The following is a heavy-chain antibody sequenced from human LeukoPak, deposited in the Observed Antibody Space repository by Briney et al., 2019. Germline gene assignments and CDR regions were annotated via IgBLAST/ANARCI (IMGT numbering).Heavy chain of an antibody. CDR3: ARSPQPGDRGTNLGYYYYMDV. D-gene: IGHD1-7*01. CDR1: GGSVSSYY. J-gene: IGHJ6*03. V-gene: IGHV4-59*02. Sequence: PSETLSLTCTVSGGSVSSYYWSWIRQPPGKGLEWIGYVYYSGSTNYNPSLKSRVTISVDTSKNQFSLKLSSVTPADTAVYYCARSPQPGDRGTNLGYYYYMDVWGKGTTVTVSS. CDR2: VYYSGST.